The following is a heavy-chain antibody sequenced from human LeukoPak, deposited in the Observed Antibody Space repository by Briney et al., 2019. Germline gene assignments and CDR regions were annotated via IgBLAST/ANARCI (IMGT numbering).Heavy chain of an antibody. V-gene: IGHV4-34*01. Sequence: SETLSLTCAVYGGSFSGYYWSWIRQPPGKGLEWIGEINHSGSTNYNPSLKSRVTISVDTSKNQSSLKLSSVTAADTAVYYCARPRNNWFDPWGQGTLVTVSS. CDR3: ARPRNNWFDP. CDR2: INHSGST. CDR1: GGSFSGYY. J-gene: IGHJ5*02.